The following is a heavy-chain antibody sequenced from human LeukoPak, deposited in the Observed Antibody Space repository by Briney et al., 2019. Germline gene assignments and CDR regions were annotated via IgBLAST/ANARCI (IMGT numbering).Heavy chain of an antibody. Sequence: PGGSLRLSCAASGFTLSSYAMSWVRQAPGKGLEWVSAISDNGDSTYYADSVKGRFTISRDNSKNTLYLQMNSLRAEDTALYYCARGASILLWLLDYWGQGTLVTVSS. V-gene: IGHV3-23*01. D-gene: IGHD5-18*01. CDR1: GFTLSSYA. CDR2: ISDNGDST. J-gene: IGHJ4*02. CDR3: ARGASILLWLLDY.